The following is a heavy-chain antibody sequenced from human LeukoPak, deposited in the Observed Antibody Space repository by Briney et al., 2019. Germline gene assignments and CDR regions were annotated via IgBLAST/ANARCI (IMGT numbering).Heavy chain of an antibody. Sequence: SETLSLTCAVYGGSFSGYYWSWIRQPPGKGLEWIGEINHSGSTNYNPSLKSRVTISVDTSKNQFSLKLSSVTAADTAVYYCARVRYYDSSGYYYELLGGLFDYWGQGTLVTVSS. CDR2: INHSGST. V-gene: IGHV4-34*01. CDR3: ARVRYYDSSGYYYELLGGLFDY. CDR1: GGSFSGYY. D-gene: IGHD3-22*01. J-gene: IGHJ4*02.